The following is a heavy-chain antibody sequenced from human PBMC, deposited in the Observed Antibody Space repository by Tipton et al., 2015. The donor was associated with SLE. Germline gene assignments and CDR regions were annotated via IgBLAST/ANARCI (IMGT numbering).Heavy chain of an antibody. V-gene: IGHV4-38-2*02. Sequence: TLSLTCTVSDYSISSGYYWAWIRQPPGKGPEWIGSIYHSGSTFYDPSLNSRVSISVDKSKNQFSLTLTSVTAADTAIYYCARVYSGSYYKTFDIWGQGTLVTVSS. CDR2: IYHSGST. J-gene: IGHJ3*02. CDR3: ARVYSGSYYKTFDI. CDR1: DYSISSGYY. D-gene: IGHD1-26*01.